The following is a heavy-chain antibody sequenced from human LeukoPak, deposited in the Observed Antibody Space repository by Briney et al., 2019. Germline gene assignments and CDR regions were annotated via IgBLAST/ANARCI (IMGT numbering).Heavy chain of an antibody. D-gene: IGHD1-26*01. V-gene: IGHV3-23*01. CDR1: GFTFSSYA. CDR2: ISGSGGST. J-gene: IGHJ4*02. Sequence: GGSLRLSCAASGFTFSSYAMTWVRQAPGKGLEWVSAISGSGGSTYYADSVKGRFTISRDNSKNTLYLQMNSLRAEDTAVYYCAKEGESGSCLSGFDYWGQGTLVTVSS. CDR3: AKEGESGSCLSGFDY.